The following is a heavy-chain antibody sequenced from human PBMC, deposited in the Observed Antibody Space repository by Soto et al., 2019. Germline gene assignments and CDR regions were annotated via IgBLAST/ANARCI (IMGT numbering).Heavy chain of an antibody. CDR2: ISYDGNNK. Sequence: GGSLRLSCAASEFTFSKFDMHWVRQAPGKGLEWVAVISYDGNNKYYADSVKGRFSISRDNSKNTLSLQINSLRDEDTAVYFFGREGAVPAAIGQYDYGMDVWGQGTTVTVSS. CDR1: EFTFSKFD. V-gene: IGHV3-30-3*01. J-gene: IGHJ6*02. CDR3: GREGAVPAAIGQYDYGMDV. D-gene: IGHD2-2*02.